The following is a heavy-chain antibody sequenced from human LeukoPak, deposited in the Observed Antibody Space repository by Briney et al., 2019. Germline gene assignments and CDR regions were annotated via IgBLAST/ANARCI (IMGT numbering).Heavy chain of an antibody. CDR3: ARAARGGLAPGVYYFDY. Sequence: SETLSLTCTVSGGSISSDSYYWGWIRQPPGKGLEWIGSVYDSGSTYYNPSLKSRVIISLDTSKNQFSLRLSSVTAADTAVYYCARAARGGLAPGVYYFDYWGQGTLVTVSS. V-gene: IGHV4-39*07. CDR2: VYDSGST. J-gene: IGHJ4*02. CDR1: GGSISSDSYY. D-gene: IGHD3-10*01.